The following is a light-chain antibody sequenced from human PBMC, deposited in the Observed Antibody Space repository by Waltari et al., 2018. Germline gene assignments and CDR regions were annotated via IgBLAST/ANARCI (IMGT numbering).Light chain of an antibody. CDR3: QQTYDTPLT. V-gene: IGKV1-39*01. J-gene: IGKJ4*01. CDR2: ATS. CDR1: RSVSIY. Sequence: DIQMTQASSSLSASVGDRVNITCRASRSVSIYLNWYQQKPGKAPNPLIYATSALQTGVPSRFSGSGSGTDFTLTITNLQPEDFGIYYCQQTYDTPLTFGAGTKLQLK.